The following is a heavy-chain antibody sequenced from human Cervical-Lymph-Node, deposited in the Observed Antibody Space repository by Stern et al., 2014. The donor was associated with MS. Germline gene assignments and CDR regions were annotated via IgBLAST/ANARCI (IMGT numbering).Heavy chain of an antibody. CDR3: VREDGDFDY. D-gene: IGHD2-8*01. CDR2: IGKDENNN. Sequence: VQLLQPGGGVVQPGGSLTLPCAASRFTISSHVTISVRQPPGKGLEWMAVIGKDENNNAYADSVKGRFTISRDNSNNTLSLQMNSLRAEDTAVYYCVREDGDFDYWGQGTLVTVSS. V-gene: IGHV3-30-3*01. J-gene: IGHJ4*02. CDR1: RFTISSHV.